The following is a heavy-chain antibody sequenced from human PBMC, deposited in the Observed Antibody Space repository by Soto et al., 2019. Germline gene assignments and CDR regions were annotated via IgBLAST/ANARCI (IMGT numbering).Heavy chain of an antibody. J-gene: IGHJ4*02. CDR2: ASYSGNT. CDR1: GGSISSGDYW. CDR3: ARQIVGDRWSLDH. D-gene: IGHD2-15*01. V-gene: IGHV4-39*01. Sequence: QLQLQGSGPGLVKPAETLSLTCTVSGGSISSGDYWWAWIRQPPGKGLEWIGIASYSGNTHYSPSLRSRVVISVDSSKNQFSLRLSSLTAADTAVYDCARQIVGDRWSLDHWGQGTLVTVSS.